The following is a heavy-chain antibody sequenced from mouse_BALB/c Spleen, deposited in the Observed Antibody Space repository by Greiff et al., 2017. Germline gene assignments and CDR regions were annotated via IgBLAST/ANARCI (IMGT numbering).Heavy chain of an antibody. CDR1: GFTFSSYA. CDR3: ARHEEMAY. J-gene: IGHJ3*01. V-gene: IGHV5-9-3*01. CDR2: ISSGGSYT. Sequence: DVKLVESGGGLVKPGGSLKLSCAASGFTFSSYAMSWVRQTPEKRLEWVATISSGGSYTYYPDSVKGRFTISRDNAKNTLYLQMSSLRSEDTAMYYCARHEEMAYWGQGTLVTVSA.